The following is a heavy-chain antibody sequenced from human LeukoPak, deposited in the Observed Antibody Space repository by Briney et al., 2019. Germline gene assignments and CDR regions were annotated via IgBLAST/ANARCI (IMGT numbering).Heavy chain of an antibody. CDR3: ARAKTYSGSYYDAFDV. CDR2: ISSSSGYI. CDR1: GFSFSTYS. J-gene: IGHJ3*01. V-gene: IGHV3-21*01. Sequence: GGSLRLSCAASGFSFSTYSMNWVRQAPGKGLEWVSSISSSSGYIYYGDSVKGRFTISRDNAENSLYLQMNSLRAEDTAVYYCARAKTYSGSYYDAFDVWGQGTVVTVSS. D-gene: IGHD1-26*01.